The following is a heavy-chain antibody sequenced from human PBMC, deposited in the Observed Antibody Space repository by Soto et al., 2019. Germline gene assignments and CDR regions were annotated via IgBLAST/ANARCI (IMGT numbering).Heavy chain of an antibody. CDR2: IYPGDSDT. D-gene: IGHD3-16*01. Sequence: LGESLKISCKGSGYSFSSYWIGWVRQMPGKGLEWMGIIYPGDSDTRYSPSFQGQVTMSTDKSISTAYLQWSSLKASDTAIYYCARNLDRLEYYGMDVWGQGTTVTVSS. CDR3: ARNLDRLEYYGMDV. J-gene: IGHJ6*02. CDR1: GYSFSSYW. V-gene: IGHV5-51*01.